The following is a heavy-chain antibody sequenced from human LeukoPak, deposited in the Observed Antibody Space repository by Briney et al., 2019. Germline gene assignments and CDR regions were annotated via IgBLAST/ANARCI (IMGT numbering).Heavy chain of an antibody. D-gene: IGHD3-3*01. V-gene: IGHV4-38-2*01. CDR3: ARPYYDFWSGYYTDAFDI. J-gene: IGHJ3*02. Sequence: SETLSLTCAVSGYSISSGYYWGWIRQPPGKGLERIGSIYHSGSTYYNPSLKSRVTISVDTSKNQFSLKLSSVTAADTAVYYCARPYYDFWSGYYTDAFDIWGQGTMVTVSS. CDR2: IYHSGST. CDR1: GYSISSGYY.